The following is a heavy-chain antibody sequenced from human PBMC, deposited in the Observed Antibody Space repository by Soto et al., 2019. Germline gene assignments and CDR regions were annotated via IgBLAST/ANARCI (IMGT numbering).Heavy chain of an antibody. Sequence: QVQLVESGGGVVQPERSLRLSCAASGFIFRNYAMHWVRQAPGKGLEWVAVIWDDGSTKYYADSVEGRFTISRDNSKNTLYLQMDSLRAEDTAVYYGARDVGGSGPFDHWGQGTLVTVSS. CDR2: IWDDGSTK. CDR1: GFIFRNYA. D-gene: IGHD1-26*01. CDR3: ARDVGGSGPFDH. J-gene: IGHJ4*02. V-gene: IGHV3-33*01.